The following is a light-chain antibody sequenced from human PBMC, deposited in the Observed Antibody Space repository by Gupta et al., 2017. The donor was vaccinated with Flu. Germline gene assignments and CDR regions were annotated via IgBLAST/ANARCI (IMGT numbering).Light chain of an antibody. CDR3: QHEFSSPST. J-gene: IGKJ2*01. Sequence: IVLTQSPGTLSLSPGERATLSCRASQSVSSNFLAWYQQKSGQAPRLLIYGASSRATGFPDRFSGSGSGTXFTLTLXRREPEDFAVYYCQHEFSSPSTFGXGTKMDIK. CDR2: GAS. V-gene: IGKV3-20*01. CDR1: QSVSSNF.